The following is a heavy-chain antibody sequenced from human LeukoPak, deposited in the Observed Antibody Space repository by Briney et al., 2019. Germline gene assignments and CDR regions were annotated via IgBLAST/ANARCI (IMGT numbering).Heavy chain of an antibody. V-gene: IGHV1-8*02. D-gene: IGHD6-13*01. CDR3: ARTYSSSWSRGRDAFDI. CDR2: MNPNSGNT. Sequence: SVKVSCKASGYTFTGYYMHWVRQATGQGLEWMGWMNPNSGNTGYAQKFQGRVTMTRNTSISTAYMELSSLRSEDTAVYYCARTYSSSWSRGRDAFDIWGQGTMVTVSS. J-gene: IGHJ3*02. CDR1: GYTFTGYY.